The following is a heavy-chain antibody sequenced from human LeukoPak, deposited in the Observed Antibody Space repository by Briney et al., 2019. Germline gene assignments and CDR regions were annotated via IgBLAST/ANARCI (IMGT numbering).Heavy chain of an antibody. CDR2: IYYSGST. CDR3: AGGDIAAAGTFDY. D-gene: IGHD6-13*01. Sequence: SETLSLTCTVSGGSISSYYWSWIRQPPGKGLEWIGYIYYSGSTNYNPSLKSRVTISVDTSKNQFSLKLSSVTAADTAVYYCAGGDIAAAGTFDYWGQGILVTVSS. CDR1: GGSISSYY. V-gene: IGHV4-59*01. J-gene: IGHJ4*02.